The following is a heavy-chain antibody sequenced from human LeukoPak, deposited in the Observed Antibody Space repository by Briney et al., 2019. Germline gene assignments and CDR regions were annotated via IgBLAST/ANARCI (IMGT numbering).Heavy chain of an antibody. CDR3: ARSTGELLEGY. V-gene: IGHV1-18*04. CDR2: ISTYNGNT. Sequence: ASVKVSCKASGYTFTSYGISWVRQAPGQGLEWMGWISTYNGNTNYVQKLQGRVTMTTDTSTTTAYMELRSLRSDGTAVYYCARSTGELLEGYWGQGTLVTVSS. CDR1: GYTFTSYG. J-gene: IGHJ4*02. D-gene: IGHD3-10*01.